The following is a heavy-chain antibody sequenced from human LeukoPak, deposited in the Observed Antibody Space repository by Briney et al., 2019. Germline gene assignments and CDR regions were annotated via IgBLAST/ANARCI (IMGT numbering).Heavy chain of an antibody. J-gene: IGHJ3*02. CDR2: MNPKTGNT. CDR3: VRIDYSNAFDI. D-gene: IGHD4-11*01. V-gene: IGHV1-8*01. CDR1: GHTFTNFD. Sequence: RASVKVSCKASGHTFTNFDINWVRQATGQGLEWMGWMNPKTGNTGSAQKLQGRVTITGNTSISTAYMELSSLRSEDTAVYYCVRIDYSNAFDIWGQGTMVTVSS.